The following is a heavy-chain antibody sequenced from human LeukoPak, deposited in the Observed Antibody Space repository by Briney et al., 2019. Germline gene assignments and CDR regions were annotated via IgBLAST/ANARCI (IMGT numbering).Heavy chain of an antibody. D-gene: IGHD3-3*01. CDR1: GFTFSSYA. J-gene: IGHJ4*02. Sequence: GGSLRLSCAASGFTFSSYAMSWVRQAPGKGLEWVSAISGSGSSTYYADSVKGRFTISRDNSKNTLYLQMNSLRAEDTAVYYCAKGTHYYDFWSGYYFGYWGQGTLVTVSS. V-gene: IGHV3-23*01. CDR3: AKGTHYYDFWSGYYFGY. CDR2: ISGSGSST.